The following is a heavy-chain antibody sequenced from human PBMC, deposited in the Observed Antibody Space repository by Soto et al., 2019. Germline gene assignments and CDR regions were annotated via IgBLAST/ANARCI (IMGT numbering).Heavy chain of an antibody. D-gene: IGHD2-15*01. J-gene: IGHJ4*02. V-gene: IGHV4-4*02. CDR1: SGSISSDNW. CDR2: IYPSGNT. Sequence: QVQLQESGPGLVKPSGTLSLTCAVSSGSISSDNWWSWVRQPPGKGLEWIGEIYPSGNTNYNPSLRGRVTISVDRSKNQFCLKLSSVTAADTAVYYCARTYCSGGSCYSAFDYWGQGTLVTVSS. CDR3: ARTYCSGGSCYSAFDY.